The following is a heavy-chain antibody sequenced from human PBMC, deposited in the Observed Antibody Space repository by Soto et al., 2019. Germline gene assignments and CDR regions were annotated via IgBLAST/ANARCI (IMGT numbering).Heavy chain of an antibody. J-gene: IGHJ6*02. V-gene: IGHV6-1*01. CDR1: GDRVSINRAA. D-gene: IGHD3-10*01. Sequence: SQTLSITCASSGDRVSINRAAWNWIRKSPSRGLEWLGRTYYKSKWNNDYALSVKSRITINPDTSKNQFSLHLYSVTPEDTAVYFCTGITWFRGMDVWGQGTPVTVS. CDR2: TYYKSKWNN. CDR3: TGITWFRGMDV.